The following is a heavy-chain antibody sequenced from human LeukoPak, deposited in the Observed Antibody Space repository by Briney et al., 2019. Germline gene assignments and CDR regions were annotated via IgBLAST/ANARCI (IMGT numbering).Heavy chain of an antibody. CDR3: ARGYYASSGYWRSFDY. CDR1: GYTFTGYY. V-gene: IGHV1-2*02. CDR2: INPNIGAT. D-gene: IGHD3-22*01. Sequence: ASVKVSCKASGYTFTGYYMHWVRQAPGQGLEWMGWINPNIGATNYAQKLQGRVTITRDTSISTASMELSRMRSDDTAVYYCARGYYASSGYWRSFDYWGQGTLVTVSS. J-gene: IGHJ4*02.